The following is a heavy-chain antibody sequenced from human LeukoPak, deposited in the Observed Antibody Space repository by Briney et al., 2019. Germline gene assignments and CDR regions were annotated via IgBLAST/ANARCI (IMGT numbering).Heavy chain of an antibody. Sequence: SETLSLTCTVSGLSISSYYWSWIRQPAGKGLEWLGRIYTSGSTNYNPSLKSRVTISVDTSKNQFSLKLSSVTAADTAVYYCARGREVRGVIGWFDAWGQGTLVTVCS. J-gene: IGHJ5*02. CDR2: IYTSGST. CDR3: ARGREVRGVIGWFDA. D-gene: IGHD3-10*01. CDR1: GLSISSYY. V-gene: IGHV4-4*07.